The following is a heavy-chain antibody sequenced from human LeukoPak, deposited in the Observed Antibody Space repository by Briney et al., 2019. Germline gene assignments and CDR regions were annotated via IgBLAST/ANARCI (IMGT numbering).Heavy chain of an antibody. CDR2: VFYSGST. V-gene: IGHV4-59*08. D-gene: IGHD6-19*01. J-gene: IGHJ4*02. Sequence: SETLSLTCTVSGGSISSYYWSWIRQPPGKGLEWIGYVFYSGSTNYNPSLKSRITISVDTSKNQISLKLTSVTAADTAVYYCARHPSAVAGKTFDCWGQGTLVTVSS. CDR3: ARHPSAVAGKTFDC. CDR1: GGSISSYY.